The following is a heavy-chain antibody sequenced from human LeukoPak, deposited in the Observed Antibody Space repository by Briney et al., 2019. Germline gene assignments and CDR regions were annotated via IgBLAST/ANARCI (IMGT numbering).Heavy chain of an antibody. D-gene: IGHD6-19*01. Sequence: ASVKVSCKASGYTFTSYDINWVRQATGQGLEWMGWMNPNSGNTGYAQKFQGRVTMTRNTSISTAYMELSSLRSENTAVYYCARGERLWGYSSGYGGQGTLVTVSS. CDR2: MNPNSGNT. CDR3: ARGERLWGYSSGY. V-gene: IGHV1-8*01. J-gene: IGHJ4*02. CDR1: GYTFTSYD.